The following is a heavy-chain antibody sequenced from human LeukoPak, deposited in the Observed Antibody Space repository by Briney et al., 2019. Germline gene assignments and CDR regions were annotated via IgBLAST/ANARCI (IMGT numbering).Heavy chain of an antibody. Sequence: GGSLRLSCVASGFTFSSYAMNWVRQAPGKGLEWVSAISGSGGSTYYADSVKGRFTISRDNSKNTLYLQMNSLRAEDTAIYYCAKASYQHFDYWGQGTLVTVSS. D-gene: IGHD6-6*01. CDR2: ISGSGGST. J-gene: IGHJ4*02. CDR1: GFTFSSYA. CDR3: AKASYQHFDY. V-gene: IGHV3-23*01.